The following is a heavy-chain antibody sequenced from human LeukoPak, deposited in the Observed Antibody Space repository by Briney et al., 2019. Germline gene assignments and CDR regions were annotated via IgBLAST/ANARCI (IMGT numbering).Heavy chain of an antibody. D-gene: IGHD3-22*01. CDR1: GGSINNYY. J-gene: IGHJ4*02. CDR2: IYYSGGSGST. Sequence: PSETLSLTRTLSGGSINNYYWSWIRQSPGKGLEWIGYIYYSGGSGSTNYNPSFKSRVTISVDMSKNQFSLKLNSVAAADTAVYYCARSSSGRTPPGYWGRGTLVTVSS. CDR3: ARSSSGRTPPGY. V-gene: IGHV4-59*01.